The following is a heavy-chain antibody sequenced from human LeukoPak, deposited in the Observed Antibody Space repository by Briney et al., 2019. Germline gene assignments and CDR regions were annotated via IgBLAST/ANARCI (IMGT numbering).Heavy chain of an antibody. CDR2: ISSSSSYI. CDR3: AKISDYGDSFDY. J-gene: IGHJ4*02. Sequence: PGGSLRLSCAASGFTFSSYSMNWVRQAPGKGLEWVSSISSSSSYIYYADSVKGRFTISRDNSKNTLYLQMNSLRAEDTAVYYCAKISDYGDSFDYWGQGTLVTVSS. V-gene: IGHV3-21*04. CDR1: GFTFSSYS. D-gene: IGHD4-17*01.